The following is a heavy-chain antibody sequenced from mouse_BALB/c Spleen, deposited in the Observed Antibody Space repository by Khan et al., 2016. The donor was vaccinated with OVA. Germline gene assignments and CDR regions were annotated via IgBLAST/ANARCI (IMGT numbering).Heavy chain of an antibody. Sequence: MQLEESGADLVKPGASVKLSCTASGFTIKDTSMHWVKRRPEQGLVWIGKIDPANGNTKYDPKFQDKATITADTSSNTAYMQLSSLTSADAAVYYCAREYWDVYAYRGQGTLVTVSA. CDR3: AREYWDVYAY. CDR2: IDPANGNT. V-gene: IGHV14-3*02. J-gene: IGHJ3*01. CDR1: GFTIKDTS. D-gene: IGHD4-1*01.